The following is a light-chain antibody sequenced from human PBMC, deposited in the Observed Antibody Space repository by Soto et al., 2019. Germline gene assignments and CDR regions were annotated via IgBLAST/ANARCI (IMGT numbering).Light chain of an antibody. CDR3: QKYGSSPRK. CDR2: GAS. V-gene: IGKV3-20*01. CDR1: QTIRSD. Sequence: EIVLTQAPGTLSLSPGERATLSCRASQTIRSDLAWYQQKPGQAPRLLIYGASSRSTGIPDRFSGSGSGTDFTLTISRLEPEDLAVYYCQKYGSSPRKCGQGNTGDI. J-gene: IGKJ1*01.